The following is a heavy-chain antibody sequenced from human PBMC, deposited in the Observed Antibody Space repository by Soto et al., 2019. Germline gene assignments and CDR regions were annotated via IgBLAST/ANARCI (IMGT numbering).Heavy chain of an antibody. CDR3: ARGGGVGFGDYTTGGMDV. J-gene: IGHJ6*02. D-gene: IGHD2-8*02. CDR2: INAGNGNT. CDR1: GYTFTSYA. V-gene: IGHV1-3*01. Sequence: QVQLVQSGAEVKKPGASVKVSCKASGYTFTSYAMHWVRQAPGQRLEWMGWINAGNGNTKYSQKFQGRVTITRDTPASTAYMELSSLRSEDTAVYYCARGGGVGFGDYTTGGMDVWGQGTTVTVSS.